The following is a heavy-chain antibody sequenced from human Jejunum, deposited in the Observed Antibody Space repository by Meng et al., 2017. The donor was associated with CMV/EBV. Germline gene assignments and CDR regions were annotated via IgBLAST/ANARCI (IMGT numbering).Heavy chain of an antibody. CDR3: ARLEPLAAGGFFDY. CDR2: ISDRGGST. J-gene: IGHJ4*02. V-gene: IGHV3-23*01. CDR1: YA. D-gene: IGHD6-13*01. Sequence: YAMRWVRQAPGTGLEWVSLISDRGGSTYCADPAKGRFTISRDNAKNSVHLDMNSLRAEDTAVYYCARLEPLAAGGFFDYWGQGTPVTVSS.